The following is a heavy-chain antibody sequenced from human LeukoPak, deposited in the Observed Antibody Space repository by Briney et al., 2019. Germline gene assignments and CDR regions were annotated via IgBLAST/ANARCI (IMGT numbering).Heavy chain of an antibody. CDR3: ARGGVGGYDYFDS. D-gene: IGHD5-12*01. CDR2: ITYIGCP. V-gene: IGHV4-30-4*01. CDR1: GGSISSDDYY. Sequence: PSETLSLTCTVSGGSISSDDYYWSWIRQPPGKGLKWIGHITYIGCPDYSPSLRSRGTMSVDTSKNQFSLKLNSVTAAETAMYFCARGGVGGYDYFDSWGQGTLVAVSS. J-gene: IGHJ4*02.